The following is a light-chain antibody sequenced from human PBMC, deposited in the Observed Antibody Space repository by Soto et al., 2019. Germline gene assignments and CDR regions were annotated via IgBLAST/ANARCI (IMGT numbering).Light chain of an antibody. Sequence: EIVLTQSPATLSLFPGERATLSCRASQSISTNLAWYQQKPGQAPSLLIYDASNRATGIPARISGSGSGTDFTLTISSLEPEDFAVYYCQQRSNWPRMYTFGQGTKLEIK. CDR3: QQRSNWPRMYT. J-gene: IGKJ2*01. CDR2: DAS. CDR1: QSISTN. V-gene: IGKV3-11*01.